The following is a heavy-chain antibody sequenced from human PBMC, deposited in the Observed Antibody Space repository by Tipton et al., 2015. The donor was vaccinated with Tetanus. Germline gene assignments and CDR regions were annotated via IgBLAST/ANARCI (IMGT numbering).Heavy chain of an antibody. CDR1: GFTFSNFG. CDR2: ISYDGITK. CDR3: AKDHLRGRQQLVFSNHNWFDT. D-gene: IGHD6-13*01. V-gene: IGHV3-30*18. Sequence: QVQLVQSGGGVVQPGGSLRLSCAASGFTFSNFGMHWVRQSPGKGLEWLAVISYDGITKYYAESVQGRFTISRDNSKNTLYLQMNSLRADDTAVYYCAKDHLRGRQQLVFSNHNWFDTWGQGTLVTVSS. J-gene: IGHJ5*02.